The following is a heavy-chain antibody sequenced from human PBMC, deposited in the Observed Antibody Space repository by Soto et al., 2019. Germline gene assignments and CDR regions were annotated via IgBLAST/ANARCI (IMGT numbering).Heavy chain of an antibody. CDR3: TRGDY. CDR1: GDSMTTVGYY. Sequence: QVQLQESGPGLVKPSQTLSLTCTVSGDSMTTVGYYWTWIRQHPGQGLEWIGFISYSGSTYYSSSLKGRVAISADTSKNPSSLKLNSVTAADTAVYYCTRGDYWGQGTLVTVSS. CDR2: ISYSGST. J-gene: IGHJ4*02. V-gene: IGHV4-31*03.